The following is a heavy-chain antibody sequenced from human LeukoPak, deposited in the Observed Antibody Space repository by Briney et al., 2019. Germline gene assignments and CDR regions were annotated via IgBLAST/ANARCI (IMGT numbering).Heavy chain of an antibody. J-gene: IGHJ4*02. CDR1: GFTFSSYA. CDR3: ARAVSSGYDPFDY. Sequence: GGSLRLSCAASGFTFSSYAMSWVRQAPGKGLEWVSVIYSGGNTYYADSVKGRFTISRDNSKNTLYLQMNSLRAEDTAVYYCARAVSSGYDPFDYRGQGTLVTVSS. D-gene: IGHD3-22*01. V-gene: IGHV3-53*01. CDR2: IYSGGNT.